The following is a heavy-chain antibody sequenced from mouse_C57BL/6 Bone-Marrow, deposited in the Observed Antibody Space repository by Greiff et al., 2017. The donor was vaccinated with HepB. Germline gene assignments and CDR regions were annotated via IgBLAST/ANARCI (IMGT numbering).Heavy chain of an antibody. D-gene: IGHD2-2*01. Sequence: VKLQESGAELVRPGTSVKMSCKASGYTFTNYWIGWAKQRPGHGLEWIGDIYPGGGYTNYNEKFKGKATLTADKSSSTAYMQFSSLTSEDSAIYYCARGGYDGWFAYWGQGTLVTVSA. V-gene: IGHV1-63*01. CDR3: ARGGYDGWFAY. CDR1: GYTFTNYW. CDR2: IYPGGGYT. J-gene: IGHJ3*01.